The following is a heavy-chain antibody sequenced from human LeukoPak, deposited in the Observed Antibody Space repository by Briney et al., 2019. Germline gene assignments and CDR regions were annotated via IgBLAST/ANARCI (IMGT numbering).Heavy chain of an antibody. J-gene: IGHJ2*01. CDR1: GDSFSNSNHY. Sequence: SETLSLTCTVFGDSFSNSNHYWTWIRQPPGKELEWIGYVHNSGSNNYNPFLRSRVIISLDTTKNQFSLNVRSVTAADTAMYYCARDSAPVRTSWYFDLWGRGALVTVSS. CDR2: VHNSGSN. D-gene: IGHD1-14*01. CDR3: ARDSAPVRTSWYFDL. V-gene: IGHV4-61*01.